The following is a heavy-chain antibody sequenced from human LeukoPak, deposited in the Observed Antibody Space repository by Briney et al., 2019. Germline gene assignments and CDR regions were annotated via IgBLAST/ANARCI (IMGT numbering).Heavy chain of an antibody. D-gene: IGHD2-2*01. V-gene: IGHV3-7*01. CDR2: INQDGSET. CDR1: GFTPISYW. CDR3: ARDSRVYCSSTSCVREGYYMDV. J-gene: IGHJ6*03. Sequence: GGPLRLSCAVSGFTPISYWMTGFRQAPGKGLEWVANINQDGSETFYVDSVKGRFSISRDNAKNSLYLQMNSLRAEDTALYYCARDSRVYCSSTSCVREGYYMDVWGKGTTVTVSS.